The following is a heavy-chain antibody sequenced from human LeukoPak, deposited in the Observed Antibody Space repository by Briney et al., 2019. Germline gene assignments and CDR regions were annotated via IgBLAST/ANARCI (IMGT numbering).Heavy chain of an antibody. CDR3: ASGRLLRYFDWLLSPFDY. V-gene: IGHV4-59*01. D-gene: IGHD3-9*01. CDR2: IYYSGST. J-gene: IGHJ4*02. Sequence: SETLSLTCTVSGGSISSYYWSWIRQPPGKGLEWIGYIYYSGSTNYNPSLKSRVTISVDTSKNQFSLKLSSVTAADTAVYYCASGRLLRYFDWLLSPFDYWGQGTLVTVSS. CDR1: GGSISSYY.